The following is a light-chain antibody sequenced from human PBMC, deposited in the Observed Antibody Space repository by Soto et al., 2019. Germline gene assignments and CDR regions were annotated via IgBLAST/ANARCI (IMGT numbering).Light chain of an antibody. Sequence: DIQMTQSPSSLSASVGDRVTITCQASQDISNYLNWYQQKPGKAPKLLIYDASNLETGVPSRFGGSGSGTDFTFTISSLQPEDIATYHCQQYDDLPYTFGQGTKVEI. CDR2: DAS. J-gene: IGKJ2*01. CDR3: QQYDDLPYT. CDR1: QDISNY. V-gene: IGKV1-33*01.